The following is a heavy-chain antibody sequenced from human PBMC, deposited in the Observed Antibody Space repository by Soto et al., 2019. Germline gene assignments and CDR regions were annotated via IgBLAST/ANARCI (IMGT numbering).Heavy chain of an antibody. J-gene: IGHJ4*02. D-gene: IGHD3-9*01. CDR2: IYSKTAMI. Sequence: QVQLVQSGAEVQKPGASVKVSCKTSGYIFNNFGITWVRQAPGLGLEWLGWIYSKTAMINLPQKFQGRVTMTTDTSTSTAFMELRSLTFDDSAVYFCARDFDFDIDYWGQGTPVTVS. CDR1: GYIFNNFG. V-gene: IGHV1-18*01. CDR3: ARDFDFDIDY.